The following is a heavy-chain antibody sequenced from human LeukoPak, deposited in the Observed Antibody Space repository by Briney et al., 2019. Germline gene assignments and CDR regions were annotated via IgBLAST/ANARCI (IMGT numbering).Heavy chain of an antibody. D-gene: IGHD6-13*01. CDR1: GFTFSSYW. CDR2: INSDGSST. CDR3: AREERAAAGLDY. V-gene: IGHV3-74*01. J-gene: IGHJ4*02. Sequence: GGSLRLSCAASGFTFSSYWMHWVRQAPGKGLVWVSRINSDGSSTSYADSVKGRFTISRDNAKNTLHLQMNSLRAEDTAVYYCAREERAAAGLDYWGQGTLVTVSS.